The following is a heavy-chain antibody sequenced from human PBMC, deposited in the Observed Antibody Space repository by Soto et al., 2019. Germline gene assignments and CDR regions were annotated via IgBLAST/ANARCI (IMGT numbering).Heavy chain of an antibody. D-gene: IGHD3-16*02. CDR1: GFTFSSYA. CDR2: ISGSGGST. V-gene: IGHV3-23*01. CDR3: AKCDYIWGSYREHFDY. Sequence: PGGSLRLSCAASGFTFSSYAMSWVRQAPGKGLEWVSAISGSGGSTYYTDSVKGRFTISRDNSKNTLYLQMNSLRAEDTAVYYCAKCDYIWGSYREHFDYWGQGTLVTVSS. J-gene: IGHJ4*02.